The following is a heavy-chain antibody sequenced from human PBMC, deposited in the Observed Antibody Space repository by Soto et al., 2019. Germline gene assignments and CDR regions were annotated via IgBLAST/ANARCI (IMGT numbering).Heavy chain of an antibody. Sequence: SETLSLTCTVSGGSISSGGYYWSWIRQHPGKGLEWIGYIYYSGSTYYNPSLKSRVTISVDTSKNQFSLKLSSVTAADTAVYYCARGNKPIGDYDYIWGSYRYLDYWGQGTLVTVSS. V-gene: IGHV4-31*03. CDR2: IYYSGST. D-gene: IGHD3-16*02. J-gene: IGHJ4*02. CDR1: GGSISSGGYY. CDR3: ARGNKPIGDYDYIWGSYRYLDY.